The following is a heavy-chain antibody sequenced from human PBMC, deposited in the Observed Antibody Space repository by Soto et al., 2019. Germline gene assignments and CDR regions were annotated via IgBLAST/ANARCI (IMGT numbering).Heavy chain of an antibody. D-gene: IGHD6-13*01. Sequence: ASVKVSCKASGYDFTAYDINWVRQASGQGLEWMGWMNPINGATGTARRFQGRVSLSRNTATGTAYLELTSLRSDDTAVYYCGRGPSPRAPAGGAPYYYAMDVWGQGTTVTVSS. V-gene: IGHV1-8*02. CDR3: GRGPSPRAPAGGAPYYYAMDV. CDR1: GYDFTAYD. CDR2: MNPINGAT. J-gene: IGHJ6*02.